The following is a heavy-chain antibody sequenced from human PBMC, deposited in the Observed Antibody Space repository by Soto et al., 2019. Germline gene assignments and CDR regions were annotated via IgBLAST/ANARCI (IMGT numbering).Heavy chain of an antibody. CDR2: ISGSGGST. CDR3: ARGYCSGASCYGAGFDY. V-gene: IGHV3-23*01. D-gene: IGHD2-15*01. J-gene: IGHJ4*02. Sequence: PGGSLRLSCAASGFTFSSYAMSWVRQAPGKGLEWVSAISGSGGSTYYADSVKGRFTISRDNSKNTLYLQMNSLRAEDTAVYYCARGYCSGASCYGAGFDYWGPGTLVTVS. CDR1: GFTFSSYA.